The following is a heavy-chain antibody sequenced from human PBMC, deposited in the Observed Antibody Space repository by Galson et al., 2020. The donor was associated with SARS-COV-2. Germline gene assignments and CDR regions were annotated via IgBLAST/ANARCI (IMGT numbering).Heavy chain of an antibody. CDR2: ISAYNGNT. CDR1: GYTFTSYG. CDR3: ARGYGSGSYSSYYYYGMDV. D-gene: IGHD3-10*01. Sequence: ASVKVSCKASGYTFTSYGISWVRQAPGQGLEWMGWISAYNGNTNYAQKLQGRVTMTTDTSTSTAYMELRSLRSVDTAVYYCARGYGSGSYSSYYYYGMDVWGQGTTVTVSS. V-gene: IGHV1-18*04. J-gene: IGHJ6*02.